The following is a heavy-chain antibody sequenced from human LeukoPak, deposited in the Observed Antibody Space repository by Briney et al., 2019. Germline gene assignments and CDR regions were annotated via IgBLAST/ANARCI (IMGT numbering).Heavy chain of an antibody. CDR2: ISSDGRRT. V-gene: IGHV3-64*01. CDR3: AREDIVTLGPGAFDL. Sequence: GGSLRLSCAASGFTFSNYAMHWVRQAPGKGLDYVSAISSDGRRTYYANSVKGRFTMSRDNSKTTLYLQMDSLRADDMAVYYCAREDIVTLGPGAFDLWGQGTMVTVSS. D-gene: IGHD5-12*01. J-gene: IGHJ3*01. CDR1: GFTFSNYA.